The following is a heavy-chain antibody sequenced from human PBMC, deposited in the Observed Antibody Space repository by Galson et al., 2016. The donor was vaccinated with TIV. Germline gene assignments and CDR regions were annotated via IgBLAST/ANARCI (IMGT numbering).Heavy chain of an antibody. Sequence: SVKVSCKASGYTFTSYDINWVRQATGQGLEWMGWMNPNSGKTGYAQKFRGRVTMTRNTSVRKAYMELSSLRSEDTAVYYCARSGDYGDYWGQGTLVTVSS. J-gene: IGHJ4*02. D-gene: IGHD4-17*01. V-gene: IGHV1-8*02. CDR3: ARSGDYGDY. CDR1: GYTFTSYD. CDR2: MNPNSGKT.